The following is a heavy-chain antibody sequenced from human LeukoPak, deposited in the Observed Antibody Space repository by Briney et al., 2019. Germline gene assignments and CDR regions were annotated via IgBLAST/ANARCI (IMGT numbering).Heavy chain of an antibody. CDR1: GYSISSGYY. J-gene: IGHJ4*02. CDR2: IYHSGST. CDR3: ASGDSSGYYYDGRIGY. Sequence: SETLSLTCTVSGYSISSGYYWGWIRQPPGKGLEWIGSIYHSGSTYYNPSLKSRLTISVDTSKNQFSLKLSSVTAADTAVYYCASGDSSGYYYDGRIGYWGQGTLVTVSS. D-gene: IGHD3-22*01. V-gene: IGHV4-38-2*02.